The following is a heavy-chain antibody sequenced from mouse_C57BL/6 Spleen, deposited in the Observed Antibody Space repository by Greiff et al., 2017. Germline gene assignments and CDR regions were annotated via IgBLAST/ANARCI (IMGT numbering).Heavy chain of an antibody. CDR1: GFTFGDYG. V-gene: IGHV5-17*01. CDR2: ISSGSSTI. J-gene: IGHJ2*01. CDR3: ARDYYGSSYYFDY. D-gene: IGHD1-1*01. Sequence: EVKLVESGGGLVKPGGSLKLSCAASGFTFGDYGMHWVRQAPEKGLEWVAYISSGSSTIYYADTVKVRFTISRDNAKNTLFLQMTSLRSEDTAMYYCARDYYGSSYYFDYWGQGTTLTVSS.